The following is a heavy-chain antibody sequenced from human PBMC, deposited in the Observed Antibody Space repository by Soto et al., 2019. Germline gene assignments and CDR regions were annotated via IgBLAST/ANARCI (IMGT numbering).Heavy chain of an antibody. CDR2: ISYDGSNK. V-gene: IGHV3-30-3*01. Sequence: QVQLVESGGGVVQPGRSLRLSCAASGFTFSSYAMHWVRQAPGKGLEWVAVISYDGSNKYYADSVKGRFTVSRDNSKNGLYLQMNSLRAEDTAVYYCARDKYLFDYWGQGPLVTVSS. CDR1: GFTFSSYA. CDR3: ARDKYLFDY. J-gene: IGHJ4*02. D-gene: IGHD2-2*01.